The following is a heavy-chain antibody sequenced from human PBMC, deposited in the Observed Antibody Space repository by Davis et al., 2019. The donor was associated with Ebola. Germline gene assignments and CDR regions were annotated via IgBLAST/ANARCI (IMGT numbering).Heavy chain of an antibody. CDR3: ARDRDPYYNLIVGYSPIDY. D-gene: IGHD3-22*01. V-gene: IGHV3-48*01. Sequence: EFLKTPRSAPGFPFSRYSMKWVRPAPGKGLGWVSYISSSSSTIYYEDPVKGRFTIFRDNAKNSLYLTMDNLRAEDTAVYFCARDRDPYYNLIVGYSPIDYWGQGALVTVSS. CDR1: GFPFSRYS. J-gene: IGHJ4*02. CDR2: ISSSSSTI.